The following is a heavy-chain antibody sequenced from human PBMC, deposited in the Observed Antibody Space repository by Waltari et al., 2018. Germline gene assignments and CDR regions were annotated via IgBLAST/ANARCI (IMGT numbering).Heavy chain of an antibody. CDR1: GYTFTGYY. CDR3: ERVGIAAAGSYYFDY. Sequence: QVQLVQSGAEVKKPGASVKVSCKASGYTFTGYYMHWVRQAPGQGVEWMGGRYPNTGGTKYAQRFQAGVTRTQDTSISTAYMELSRLRSDETAVYYCERVGIAAAGSYYFDYWGQGTLVTVSS. D-gene: IGHD6-13*01. CDR2: RYPNTGGT. J-gene: IGHJ4*02. V-gene: IGHV1-2*02.